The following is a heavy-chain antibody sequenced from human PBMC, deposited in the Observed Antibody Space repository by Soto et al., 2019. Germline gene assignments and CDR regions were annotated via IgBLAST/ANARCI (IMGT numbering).Heavy chain of an antibody. CDR2: IYYTGST. CDR1: GVSISSYY. D-gene: IGHD1-26*01. Sequence: PSETLSLTCTVAGVSISSYYWNWIRQNPGKGLEWIGYIYYTGSTYYNPSLKSRVTISVDRSKNQFSLKLSSVTAADTAVYYCARAPGSYYYYGMDVWGQGTTVTVSS. J-gene: IGHJ6*02. CDR3: ARAPGSYYYYGMDV. V-gene: IGHV4-59*12.